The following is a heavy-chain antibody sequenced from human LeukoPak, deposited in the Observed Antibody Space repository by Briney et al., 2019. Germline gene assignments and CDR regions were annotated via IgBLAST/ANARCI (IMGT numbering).Heavy chain of an antibody. J-gene: IGHJ3*02. CDR1: GFTFSGSG. Sequence: GGSLRLSCAASGFTFSGSGINWVRQASGKGLEWVGHIRSKTNNYATADAASVKGRFTFSRDDSKNTAYIQMNSLKTEDTAVYYCTRFIYDRSGYRALHIWGQGTMVTVSS. V-gene: IGHV3-73*01. CDR2: IRSKTNNYAT. CDR3: TRFIYDRSGYRALHI. D-gene: IGHD3-22*01.